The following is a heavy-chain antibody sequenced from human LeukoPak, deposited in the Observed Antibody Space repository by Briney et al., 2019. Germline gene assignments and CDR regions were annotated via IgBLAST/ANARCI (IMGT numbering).Heavy chain of an antibody. Sequence: GGSLRLSCAASGFTFSSYSMNWVCQAPGKGLEWVSSISSSSSYIYYADSVKGRFTISRDNAKNSLYLQMNSLRAEDTAVYYCASPPYSSGWYYSDYWGQGTLVTVSS. CDR2: ISSSSSYI. V-gene: IGHV3-21*01. CDR3: ASPPYSSGWYYSDY. J-gene: IGHJ4*02. D-gene: IGHD6-19*01. CDR1: GFTFSSYS.